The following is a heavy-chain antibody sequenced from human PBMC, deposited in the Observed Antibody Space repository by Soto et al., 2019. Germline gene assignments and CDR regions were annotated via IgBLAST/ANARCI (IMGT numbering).Heavy chain of an antibody. V-gene: IGHV3-21*01. CDR3: ARGDVVVLTATSNFDY. CDR2: ISSSYYI. CDR1: GFTFSSYT. D-gene: IGHD2-21*02. J-gene: IGHJ4*02. Sequence: EVQLVESGGGLVKPGGSLRLSCAASGFTFSSYTMKWVRQAPGKGLEWVASISSSYYIKYADSVKGRFTISRDNAKNSLYLQMNSLRAEDTAVYYGARGDVVVLTATSNFDYWGQGTLVTVSS.